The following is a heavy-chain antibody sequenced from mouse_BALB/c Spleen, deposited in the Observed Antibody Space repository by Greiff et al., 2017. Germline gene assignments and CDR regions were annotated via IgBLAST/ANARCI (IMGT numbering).Heavy chain of an antibody. Sequence: EVKLQESGPGLVKPSQSLSLTCTVTGYSITSDYAWNWIRQFPGNKLEWMGYISYSGSTSYNPSLKSRISITRDTSKNQFFLQLNSVTTEDTATYYCARYRYDGYWYFDVWGAGTTVTVSS. D-gene: IGHD2-14*01. J-gene: IGHJ1*01. CDR2: ISYSGST. V-gene: IGHV3-2*02. CDR1: GYSITSDYA. CDR3: ARYRYDGYWYFDV.